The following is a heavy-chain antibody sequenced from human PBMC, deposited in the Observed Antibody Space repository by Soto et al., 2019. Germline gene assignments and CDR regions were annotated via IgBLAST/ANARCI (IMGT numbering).Heavy chain of an antibody. Sequence: GVSLRLSCAASGFTFSSYAMSWVRQAPGKGLEWVSAISGSGGSTYYADSVKGRFTISRDNSKNTLYLQMNSLRAEDTAVYYCAKYGDFCSGYTYAPNWFDPRGQGTLVTVFS. CDR2: ISGSGGST. V-gene: IGHV3-23*01. CDR3: AKYGDFCSGYTYAPNWFDP. D-gene: IGHD3-3*01. CDR1: GFTFSSYA. J-gene: IGHJ5*02.